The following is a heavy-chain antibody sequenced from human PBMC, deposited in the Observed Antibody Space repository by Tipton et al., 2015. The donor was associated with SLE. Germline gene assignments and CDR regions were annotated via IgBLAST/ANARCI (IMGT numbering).Heavy chain of an antibody. V-gene: IGHV4-39*07. CDR1: GGSISSSSYY. Sequence: TLSLTCTVSGGSISSSSYYWGWIRQPPGKGLEWVGSIYYSGSTYYHPSLKSRVTISVDTSKNQFSLKLSSVTAADTAVYYCARRGYDIRFSDWGQGTLVTVSS. J-gene: IGHJ4*02. CDR3: ARRGYDIRFSD. D-gene: IGHD5-12*01. CDR2: IYYSGST.